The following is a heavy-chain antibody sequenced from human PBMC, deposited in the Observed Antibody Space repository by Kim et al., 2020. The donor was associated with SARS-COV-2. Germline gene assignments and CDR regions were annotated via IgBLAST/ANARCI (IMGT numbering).Heavy chain of an antibody. V-gene: IGHV3-33*01. CDR1: GFTFSSYG. CDR3: ARDHSSSWPYYYYYGMDV. D-gene: IGHD6-13*01. J-gene: IGHJ6*02. Sequence: GGSLRLSCAASGFTFSSYGMHWVRQAPGKGLEWVAVIWYDGSNKYYADSVKGRFTISRDNSKNTLYLQMNSLRAEDTAVYYCARDHSSSWPYYYYYGMDVWGQGTTVTVSS. CDR2: IWYDGSNK.